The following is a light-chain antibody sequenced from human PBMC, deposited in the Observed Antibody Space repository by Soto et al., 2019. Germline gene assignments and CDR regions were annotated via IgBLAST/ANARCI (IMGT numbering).Light chain of an antibody. Sequence: EILMTQSPATLSVSPGERATLSCRASQSVSSNLAWYQQKPGQAPRLLIYGASTRATGIPARFSGSGSGTEFTLTISSLQYEDFAVYYCQQYNNWPPATFGQGTRLEIK. J-gene: IGKJ5*01. CDR3: QQYNNWPPAT. V-gene: IGKV3-15*01. CDR1: QSVSSN. CDR2: GAS.